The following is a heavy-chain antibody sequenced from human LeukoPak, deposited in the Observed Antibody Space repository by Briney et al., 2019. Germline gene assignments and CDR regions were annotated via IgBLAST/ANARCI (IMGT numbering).Heavy chain of an antibody. Sequence: PSETLFLTCTVSGGSISSYYWSWIRQPPGKGLEWIGYIYYSGSTNYNPSLKSRVTISVDTSKNQFSLKLSSVTAADTAVYYCARAARGGYVNYWGQGTLVTVSS. D-gene: IGHD5-24*01. CDR3: ARAARGGYVNY. J-gene: IGHJ4*02. CDR1: GGSISSYY. V-gene: IGHV4-59*01. CDR2: IYYSGST.